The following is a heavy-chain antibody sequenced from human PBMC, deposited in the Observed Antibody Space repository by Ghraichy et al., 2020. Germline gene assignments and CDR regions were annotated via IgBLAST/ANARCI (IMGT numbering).Heavy chain of an antibody. CDR1: GGSFSGYY. V-gene: IGHV4-34*01. Sequence: SETLSLTCAVYGGSFSGYYWSWIRQPPGKGLEWIGEINHSGSTNYNPSLKSRVTISVDTSKNQFSLKLSSVTAADTAVYYCARGAVVVVAARHAFDIWGQGTMVTVSS. CDR2: INHSGST. J-gene: IGHJ3*02. D-gene: IGHD2-15*01. CDR3: ARGAVVVVAARHAFDI.